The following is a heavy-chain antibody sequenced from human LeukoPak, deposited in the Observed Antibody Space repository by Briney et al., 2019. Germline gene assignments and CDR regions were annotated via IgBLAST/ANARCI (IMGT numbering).Heavy chain of an antibody. CDR3: ARLPLEGVEVYYFDY. V-gene: IGHV4-34*01. D-gene: IGHD1-1*01. Sequence: SETLSLTCAVYGGSLSGYYWSWIRQPPGKGLEWIGSIYYSGSTYYNPSLKSRVTISVDTSKNQFSLKLSSVTAADTAVYYCARLPLEGVEVYYFDYWGQGTLVTVSS. CDR2: IYYSGST. J-gene: IGHJ4*02. CDR1: GGSLSGYY.